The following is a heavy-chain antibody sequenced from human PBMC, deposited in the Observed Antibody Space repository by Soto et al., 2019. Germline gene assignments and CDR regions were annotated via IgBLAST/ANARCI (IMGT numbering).Heavy chain of an antibody. Sequence: PGESLKISCAASGFTFSSYAMHWVRQAPGKGLEWVAVISYDGSNKYYADSVKGRFTISRDNSKNTLYLQMNSLRAEDTAVYYCARDGYYYYSSCYSAGNEHWCPGTLVTVSS. J-gene: IGHJ4*02. CDR3: ARDGYYYYSSCYSAGNEH. CDR2: ISYDGSNK. D-gene: IGHD3-22*01. V-gene: IGHV3-30-3*01. CDR1: GFTFSSYA.